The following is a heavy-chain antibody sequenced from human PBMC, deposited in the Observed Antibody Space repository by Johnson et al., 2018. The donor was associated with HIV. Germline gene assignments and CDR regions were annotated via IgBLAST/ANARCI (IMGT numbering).Heavy chain of an antibody. J-gene: IGHJ3*02. CDR1: GFTVSRNY. V-gene: IGHV3-66*01. D-gene: IGHD3-16*01. CDR3: AREALPRGLQSSFGGAFDI. Sequence: VQLVESGGGLVQPGGSLRLSCAASGFTVSRNYMSWVRQAPGKGLEWVSVIYSGGTTYYADSVKGRFTISSDTSENTVHLQMNDLRAEDTAVYYCAREALPRGLQSSFGGAFDIWGQGTMVTVSS. CDR2: IYSGGTT.